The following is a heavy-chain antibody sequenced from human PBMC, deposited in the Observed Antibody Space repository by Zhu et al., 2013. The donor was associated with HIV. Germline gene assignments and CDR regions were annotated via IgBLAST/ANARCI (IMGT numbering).Heavy chain of an antibody. D-gene: IGHD4-17*01. V-gene: IGHV1-18*01. J-gene: IGHJ4*02. CDR3: ARDWGTTTVKNIYFDY. CDR2: ISNYNGQV. Sequence: VQLVQSGAEVKKPGASVTVSCKSSGYTFDRHGISWVRQAPGQGLEWLGWISNYNGQVKYAQIFQGRVTLTTDTSSNTAYMELRSLRSDDTAVYYCARDWGTTTVKNIYFDYWGQGTLVTVSS. CDR1: GYTFDRHG.